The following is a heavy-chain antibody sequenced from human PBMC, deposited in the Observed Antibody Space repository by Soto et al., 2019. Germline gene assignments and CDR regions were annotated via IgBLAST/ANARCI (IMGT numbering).Heavy chain of an antibody. J-gene: IGHJ4*02. CDR1: GGSISSYY. CDR2: IHDSGST. Sequence: SETLSLTCSVSGGSISSYYWSWIRQPPGKGLEWIGDIHDSGSTNYNPSLKSRVTISVDTSKDQFSLSLRSVTAADTAVYYCARGSIRYDILTGYYRTYYFDYWGQGTLVTVSS. CDR3: ARGSIRYDILTGYYRTYYFDY. V-gene: IGHV4-59*01. D-gene: IGHD3-9*01.